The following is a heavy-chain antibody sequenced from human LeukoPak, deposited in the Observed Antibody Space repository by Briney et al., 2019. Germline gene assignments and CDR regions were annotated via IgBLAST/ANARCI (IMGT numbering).Heavy chain of an antibody. Sequence: ASVKVSCKSSGGTFSSYAISWVRQAPGQGLEWMGGIIPIFGTANYAQKFQGRVTITADKSTSTAYMELSSLRSEDTAVYYCAREGSGSYYSYWGQGTLVTVSS. D-gene: IGHD3-10*01. CDR1: GGTFSSYA. V-gene: IGHV1-69*06. CDR3: AREGSGSYYSY. J-gene: IGHJ4*02. CDR2: IIPIFGTA.